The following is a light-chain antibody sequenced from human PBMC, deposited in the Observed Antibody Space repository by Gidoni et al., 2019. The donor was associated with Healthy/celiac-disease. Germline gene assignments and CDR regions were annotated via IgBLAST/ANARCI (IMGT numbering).Light chain of an antibody. J-gene: IGLJ3*02. Sequence: QSVLTHPPSASGTPGQRVTISCSGSSSNIGSNTVNWYQQLPGTAPKPLIYSNNQRPSGVPDRFSGSKSGTSASLAISGLQSEDEADYYCAAWDDSLNGPVFGGGTKLTVL. V-gene: IGLV1-44*01. CDR1: SSNIGSNT. CDR2: SNN. CDR3: AAWDDSLNGPV.